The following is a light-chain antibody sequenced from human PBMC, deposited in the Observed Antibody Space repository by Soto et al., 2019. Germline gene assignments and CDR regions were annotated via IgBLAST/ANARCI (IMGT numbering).Light chain of an antibody. J-gene: IGKJ4*01. V-gene: IGKV1-5*03. CDR3: QRYNSLTSVS. CDR1: QSITNW. Sequence: DIQLTQSPSTLSASVGDRVTITCRASQSITNWLAWYQQQPGKAPKVLIHMASSLKSGVPSRFSGSGSGTEVALTITSLQPDDSATDCCQRYNSLTSVSFGGGTKVEI. CDR2: MAS.